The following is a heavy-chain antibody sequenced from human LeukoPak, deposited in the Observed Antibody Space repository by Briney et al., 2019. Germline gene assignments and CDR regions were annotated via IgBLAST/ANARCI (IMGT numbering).Heavy chain of an antibody. CDR2: INPNSGGT. J-gene: IGHJ4*02. Sequence: ASVKVPCKASGYTFTGYYMHWVRQAPGQGLEWMGWINPNSGGTNYAQKFQGRVTMTRDTSISTAYMELSRLRSDDTAVYYCARGDDFWSGYPNDYWGQGTLVTVSS. D-gene: IGHD3-3*01. CDR3: ARGDDFWSGYPNDY. V-gene: IGHV1-2*02. CDR1: GYTFTGYY.